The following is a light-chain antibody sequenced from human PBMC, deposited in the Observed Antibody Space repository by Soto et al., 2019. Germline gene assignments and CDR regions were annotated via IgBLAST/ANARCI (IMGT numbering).Light chain of an antibody. Sequence: QSALTQPASVSGSLGQSITISCTGTSSDIGGYNYVSWYQQHPGKAPKLMIYEVSKRPSGVPDRFSGSKSGNTASLTVSGLQAEDEADYYCSSYAGSNNLLFGGGTKLTVL. CDR3: SSYAGSNNLL. CDR1: SSDIGGYNY. V-gene: IGLV2-8*01. J-gene: IGLJ2*01. CDR2: EVS.